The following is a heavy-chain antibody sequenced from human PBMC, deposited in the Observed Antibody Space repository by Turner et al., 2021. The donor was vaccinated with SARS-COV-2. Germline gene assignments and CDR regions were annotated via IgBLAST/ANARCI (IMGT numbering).Heavy chain of an antibody. V-gene: IGHV4-39*01. CDR2: IYYTGST. Sequence: QLQLQESGPGLLTPSETLSLTCTVSGGSITNIHYQWGWVRQPPGKGPEWVGSIYYTGSTSYNPSLKSRLTISIDTHKNQFSLTLTSVTAADTAVYYCARVQVTIFGPYYFDYWGHGTLVPVSS. CDR3: ARVQVTIFGPYYFDY. D-gene: IGHD3-3*01. J-gene: IGHJ4*01. CDR1: GGSITNIHYQ.